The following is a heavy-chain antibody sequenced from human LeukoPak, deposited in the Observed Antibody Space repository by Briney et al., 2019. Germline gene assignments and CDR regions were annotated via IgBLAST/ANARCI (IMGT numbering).Heavy chain of an antibody. D-gene: IGHD2-2*01. CDR3: ARDRSTSCFDL. CDR2: ISYDGSNK. Sequence: GGSLRLSCAASGFTFSSYAMHWVRQAPGKGLEWVAVISYDGSNKYYADSVKGRFTISRDNSKNTLYLQVNSLRAEDTAVYYCARDRSTSCFDLWGRGTLVTVSS. CDR1: GFTFSSYA. J-gene: IGHJ2*01. V-gene: IGHV3-30-3*01.